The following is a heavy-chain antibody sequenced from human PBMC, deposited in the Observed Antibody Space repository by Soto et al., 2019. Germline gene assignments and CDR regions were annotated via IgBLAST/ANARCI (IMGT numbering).Heavy chain of an antibody. Sequence: QSGGSLRLSCAASGFTVSSNYMSWVRQAPGKGLEWVSVIYSGGSTYYADSVKGRFTISRDNSKNTLYLQMNSLRAEDTAVYYCARDSRYDILTGYFGMDVWGQGTTVTVSS. CDR1: GFTVSSNY. D-gene: IGHD3-9*01. J-gene: IGHJ6*02. CDR3: ARDSRYDILTGYFGMDV. V-gene: IGHV3-53*01. CDR2: IYSGGST.